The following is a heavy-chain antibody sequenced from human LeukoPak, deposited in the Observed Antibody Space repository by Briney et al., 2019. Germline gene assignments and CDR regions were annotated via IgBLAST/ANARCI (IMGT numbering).Heavy chain of an antibody. D-gene: IGHD3-16*01. CDR1: GGTFSSYA. CDR3: AMGGSGAFDI. CDR2: IIPIFGTA. Sequence: GSSVKVSCKASGGTFSSYAISWVRQAPGQGLAWMGGIIPIFGTANYAQKFQGRVTNTADESTSTAYMELSSLRSEDTAVYYCAMGGSGAFDIWGQGTMVTVSS. V-gene: IGHV1-69*01. J-gene: IGHJ3*02.